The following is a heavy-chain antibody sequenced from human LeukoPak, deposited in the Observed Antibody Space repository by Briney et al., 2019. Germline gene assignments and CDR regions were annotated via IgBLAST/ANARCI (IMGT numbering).Heavy chain of an antibody. CDR1: GFTFSNYY. Sequence: KPGGSLRLSCAASGFTFSNYYMSWIRQAPGKGLEWLSGISGSGNGTYYADSVKGRFTISRDNSKNMVYLQMNSLTVEDAATYYCARRTMSAFDSWGQGTLLIVSS. V-gene: IGHV3-11*01. CDR2: ISGSGNGT. J-gene: IGHJ4*02. CDR3: ARRTMSAFDS.